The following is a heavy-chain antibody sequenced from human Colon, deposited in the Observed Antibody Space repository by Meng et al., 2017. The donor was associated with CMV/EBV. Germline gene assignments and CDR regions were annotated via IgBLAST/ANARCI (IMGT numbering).Heavy chain of an antibody. CDR2: ISPYNGDT. J-gene: IGHJ4*02. CDR3: ARELARGGY. CDR1: GYTFTNFG. Sequence: QVQLVQAGAEVKKPGASVKASCKTSGYTFTNFGISWVRQAPGQGLEWMAYISPYNGDTNYARRFQGRVALTTDTSTSTVYMELGSLTSDDTAMYYCARELARGGYWGQGTLVTVSS. V-gene: IGHV1-18*01.